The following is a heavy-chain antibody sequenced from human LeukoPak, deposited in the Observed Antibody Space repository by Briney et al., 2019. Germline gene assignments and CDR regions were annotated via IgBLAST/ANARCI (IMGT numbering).Heavy chain of an antibody. V-gene: IGHV4-39*01. D-gene: IGHD6-6*01. Sequence: SETLSLTCTVSGGSISSSSYYWGWIRQPPGKGLEWIGSIYYSGSTYYNPSFKSRVTISVDTSKNQFSLKLSSVTAADTAVYYCVAEARGGIAAWFDPWGQGTLVTVSS. CDR1: GGSISSSSYY. CDR2: IYYSGST. J-gene: IGHJ5*02. CDR3: VAEARGGIAAWFDP.